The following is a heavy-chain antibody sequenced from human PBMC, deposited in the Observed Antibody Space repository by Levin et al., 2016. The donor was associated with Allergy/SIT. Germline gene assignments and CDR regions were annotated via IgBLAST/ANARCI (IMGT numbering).Heavy chain of an antibody. J-gene: IGHJ6*02. Sequence: WVRQAPGQALEWMGWITPFNGNTNYAQKFQDRVTITRDRSMSTAYMELSSLRSEDTAMYYCASGTGFYYYYGMDVWGQGTTVTVSS. V-gene: IGHV1-45*02. CDR2: ITPFNGNT. D-gene: IGHD1-14*01. CDR3: ASGTGFYYYYGMDV.